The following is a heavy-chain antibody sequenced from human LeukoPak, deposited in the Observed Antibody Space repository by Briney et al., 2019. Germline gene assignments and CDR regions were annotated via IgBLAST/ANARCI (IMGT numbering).Heavy chain of an antibody. CDR3: ARGFDSSSWSGGIYYYYGMDV. D-gene: IGHD6-13*01. CDR1: GGSISSYY. CDR2: IYYSGST. Sequence: SETPSLTCTVSGGSISSYYWSWIRQPPGKGLEWIGYIYYSGSTNYNPSLKSRVTISVDTSKNQFSLKLSSVTAADTAVYYCARGFDSSSWSGGIYYYYGMDVWGQGTTVTVSS. V-gene: IGHV4-59*12. J-gene: IGHJ6*02.